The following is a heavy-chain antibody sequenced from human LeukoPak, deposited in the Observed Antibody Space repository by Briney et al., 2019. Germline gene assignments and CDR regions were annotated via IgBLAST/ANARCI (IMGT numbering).Heavy chain of an antibody. CDR3: ARDDCSSISCFHNWFDP. D-gene: IGHD2-2*01. CDR2: IKQDGSEK. Sequence: GGSLRLSCAASGFTFSSYWMSWVRQAPGKGLEWVANIKQDGSEKYYVDSAKGRFTISRDNAKNSLYLQMNSLRAEDTAVYYCARDDCSSISCFHNWFDPRGQGTLVTVSS. J-gene: IGHJ5*02. V-gene: IGHV3-7*01. CDR1: GFTFSSYW.